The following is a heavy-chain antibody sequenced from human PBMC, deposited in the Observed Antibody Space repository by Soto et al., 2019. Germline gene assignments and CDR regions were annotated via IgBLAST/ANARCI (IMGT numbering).Heavy chain of an antibody. J-gene: IGHJ6*02. CDR1: GGSITSSY. CDR3: ARGEDAFFYYGLDV. Sequence: SETLSLTCTVSGGSITSSYWGWIRRPPGKGLEWIAYIYDTGISGYTPSTSYNPSLKSRVTMPVDTSKSQFSLKLTSVTAADTAVYYCARGEDAFFYYGLDVWGQGITVTVSS. V-gene: IGHV4-59*01. CDR2: IYDTGISGYTPST.